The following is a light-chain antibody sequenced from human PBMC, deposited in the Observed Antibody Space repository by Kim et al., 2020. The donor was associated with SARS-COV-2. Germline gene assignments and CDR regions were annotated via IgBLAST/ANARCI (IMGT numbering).Light chain of an antibody. CDR1: SSNIGNYD. V-gene: IGLV1-47*01. CDR3: AAWDGSLSGRV. J-gene: IGLJ3*02. Sequence: QSELTQPPSASGTPGQRVTISCSGSSSNIGNYDVHWYRQFPGTAPKLLISRNSQRPSGVPDRFSGSRSGTSASLAISGLRSEDEADYYCAAWDGSLSGRVFGGGTQLTVL. CDR2: RNS.